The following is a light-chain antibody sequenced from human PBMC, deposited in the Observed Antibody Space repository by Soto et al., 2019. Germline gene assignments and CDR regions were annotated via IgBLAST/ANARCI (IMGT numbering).Light chain of an antibody. CDR3: EQYGSSPFT. CDR2: GAS. V-gene: IGKV3-20*01. Sequence: EVLLTQSPGTLSLSPGERATLSCRASQSVTSSYLAWYQQKAGQAPRLLIYGASSRATGIPDRFSGSGSGTDFTLTMGRLEPDNFPVYYGEQYGSSPFTFGPGTRVDI. J-gene: IGKJ3*01. CDR1: QSVTSSY.